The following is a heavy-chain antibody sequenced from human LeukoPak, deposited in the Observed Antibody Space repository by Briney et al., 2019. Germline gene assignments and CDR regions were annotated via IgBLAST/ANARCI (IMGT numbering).Heavy chain of an antibody. D-gene: IGHD6-19*01. V-gene: IGHV3-15*01. CDR1: GFTFDDYG. CDR2: IKSKTDGGTT. J-gene: IGHJ4*02. Sequence: AGGSLRLSCAASGFTFDDYGMSWVRQAPGKGLEWVGRIKSKTDGGTTDYAAPVKGRFTISRDDSKNTLYLQMNSLKTEDTAVYYCTTIPRIAVAGNLPDYWGQGTLVTLSS. CDR3: TTIPRIAVAGNLPDY.